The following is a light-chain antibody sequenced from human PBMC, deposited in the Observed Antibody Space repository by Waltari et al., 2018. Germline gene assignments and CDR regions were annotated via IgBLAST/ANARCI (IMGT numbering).Light chain of an antibody. CDR1: QRFSSP. CDR3: QQYNNWPPVT. Sequence: DIVMTQSPATLSVSQGERATLSCRASQRFSSPLAWYQQKPGQAPRLLIYGASTRATGIPARFSGSGSGTDFTLTISSLQSEDFAVYYCQQYNNWPPVTFGGGTKVEIK. CDR2: GAS. V-gene: IGKV3-15*01. J-gene: IGKJ4*01.